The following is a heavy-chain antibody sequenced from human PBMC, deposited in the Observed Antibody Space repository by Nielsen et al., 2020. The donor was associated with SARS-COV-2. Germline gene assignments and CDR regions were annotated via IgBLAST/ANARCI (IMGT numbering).Heavy chain of an antibody. CDR2: VYYSGTT. Sequence: SETLSLTCTVSGGSISSSSYYWGWIRQTPGKGLEWIGNVYYSGTTNYNPSLKSRVTISLDTSRKQFFLNLTSVTAADRAVYYCARDYFGDYLDGFDIWGQGKTVTVSS. CDR1: GGSISSSSYY. J-gene: IGHJ3*02. D-gene: IGHD4-17*01. V-gene: IGHV4-39*07. CDR3: ARDYFGDYLDGFDI.